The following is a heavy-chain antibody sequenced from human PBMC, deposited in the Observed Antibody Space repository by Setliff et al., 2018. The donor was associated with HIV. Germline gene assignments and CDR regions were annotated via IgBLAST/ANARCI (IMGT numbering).Heavy chain of an antibody. CDR1: GFTFDDYA. Sequence: GGSLRLSCAASGFTFDDYAVTWVRQAPGKGLDYVSAISGSGTTTYYADPVRGRFTISRDNSTNTVYLQMHSLRAEDTALYYCAKVMTLWFGASDSWGQGTRVTVSS. D-gene: IGHD3-10*01. CDR3: AKVMTLWFGASDS. V-gene: IGHV3-23*01. CDR2: ISGSGTTT. J-gene: IGHJ4*02.